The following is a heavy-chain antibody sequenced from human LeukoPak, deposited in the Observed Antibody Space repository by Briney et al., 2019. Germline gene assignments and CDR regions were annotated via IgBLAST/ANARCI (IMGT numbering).Heavy chain of an antibody. CDR1: GASISSSSYY. CDR2: IYYSGST. V-gene: IGHV4-39*01. CDR3: ARHQIVYYGMDV. Sequence: SETLSLTCTVSGASISSSSYYWGWIRQPPGKGLEWIGSIYYSGSTYYNPFLKSRVTISVDTSKNQFSLKLSSVTAADTAVYYCARHQIVYYGMDVWGQGTTVTVSS. J-gene: IGHJ6*02. D-gene: IGHD2-21*01.